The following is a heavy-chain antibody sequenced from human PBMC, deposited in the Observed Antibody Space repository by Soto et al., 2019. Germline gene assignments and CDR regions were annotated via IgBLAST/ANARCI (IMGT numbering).Heavy chain of an antibody. D-gene: IGHD6-6*01. CDR1: GGTFSSYA. J-gene: IGHJ6*02. Sequence: KVSCKASGGTFSSYAIGWVRQMPGKGLEWMGIIYPSDSATRYSPSFQGQVTISADKSISTAYLQWSNLEASDTAMYYCARWGSSARYYGMDVWGQGTTVTVSS. CDR3: ARWGSSARYYGMDV. CDR2: IYPSDSAT. V-gene: IGHV5-51*01.